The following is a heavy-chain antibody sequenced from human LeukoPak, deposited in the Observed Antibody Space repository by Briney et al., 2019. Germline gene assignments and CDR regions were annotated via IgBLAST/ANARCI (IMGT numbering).Heavy chain of an antibody. CDR2: INHSGST. Sequence: SETLSLTCAVYGGSFSGYYWSWIRQPPGKGLEWIGEINHSGSTNYNPSLKSRVTISVDTSKNRFSLKLSSVTAADTAVYYCARGPPSRGNDYVWGSYRRISGFFGPWGQGTLVTVSS. D-gene: IGHD3-16*02. CDR1: GGSFSGYY. V-gene: IGHV4-34*01. J-gene: IGHJ5*02. CDR3: ARGPPSRGNDYVWGSYRRISGFFGP.